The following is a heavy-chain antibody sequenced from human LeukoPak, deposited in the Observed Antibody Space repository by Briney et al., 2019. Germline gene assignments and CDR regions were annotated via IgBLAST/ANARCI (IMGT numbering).Heavy chain of an antibody. Sequence: GASVKVSCKASGGTFSSYAISWVRQAPGQGLEWMGGIIPIFGTANYAQKFQGRVTITADESTSTAYMELSSLRSEDTAVYYCARDGYSSSWPDYWGQGTLVTVSS. CDR2: IIPIFGTA. CDR1: GGTFSSYA. V-gene: IGHV1-69*13. D-gene: IGHD6-13*01. CDR3: ARDGYSSSWPDY. J-gene: IGHJ4*02.